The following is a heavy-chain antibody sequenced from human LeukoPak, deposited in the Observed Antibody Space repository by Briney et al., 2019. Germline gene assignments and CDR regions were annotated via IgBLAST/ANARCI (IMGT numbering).Heavy chain of an antibody. V-gene: IGHV3-53*01. D-gene: IGHD3-10*01. CDR3: ASGEVGVRKYYSDPFHH. Sequence: PGGSLRLSCAVSGFTVNSNYMSWVRQAPGKGLEWVSILYSAGATYYADSVRGRFTIARDNSKNTVFLQMNSLRAEDTAVYYCASGEVGVRKYYSDPFHHWGQGTLVTVSS. J-gene: IGHJ4*02. CDR1: GFTVNSNY. CDR2: LYSAGAT.